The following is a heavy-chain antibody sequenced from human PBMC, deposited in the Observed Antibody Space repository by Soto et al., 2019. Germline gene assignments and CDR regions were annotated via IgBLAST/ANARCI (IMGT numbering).Heavy chain of an antibody. CDR1: GFMFDSYA. D-gene: IGHD6-19*01. CDR2: ISPGGDRI. CDR3: TKSADSAGWGVDF. V-gene: IGHV3-48*02. Sequence: EVQLVESGGGLVQPGGSLRLSCVASGFMFDSYAMNWVRQAPGKGLEWVSYISPGGDRIYYAESLKGRITISRDNARNSLSLKMNILSDEDTAVYYCTKSADSAGWGVDFWRQGTLVTVSS. J-gene: IGHJ4*02.